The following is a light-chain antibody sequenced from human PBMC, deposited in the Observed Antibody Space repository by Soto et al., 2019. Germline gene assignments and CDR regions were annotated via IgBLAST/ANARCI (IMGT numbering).Light chain of an antibody. CDR2: DVT. CDR3: NSYVGSNNYV. J-gene: IGLJ1*01. V-gene: IGLV2-11*01. Sequence: QSALTQPRSVSGSPGQSVTISCTGPSSTVGAYDFVSWYQQHPGRAPKLIIYDVTKRPSGVPDRFSGSKSGNTASLTVSGLQADDEADYYCNSYVGSNNYVFGTGTKVTVL. CDR1: SSTVGAYDF.